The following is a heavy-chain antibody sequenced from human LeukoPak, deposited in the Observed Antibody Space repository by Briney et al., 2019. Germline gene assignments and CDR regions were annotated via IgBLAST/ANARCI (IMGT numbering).Heavy chain of an antibody. Sequence: SETLSLTCAVYGESFSGYYWSWIRQPPGKGLEWIGEINHSGSTNYNPSLKSRVTISVDTSKDQFSLKLSSVTAADTAVYYCAGIAVAGYYFDYWGQGTLVTVSS. CDR1: GESFSGYY. V-gene: IGHV4-34*01. CDR2: INHSGST. D-gene: IGHD6-19*01. J-gene: IGHJ4*02. CDR3: AGIAVAGYYFDY.